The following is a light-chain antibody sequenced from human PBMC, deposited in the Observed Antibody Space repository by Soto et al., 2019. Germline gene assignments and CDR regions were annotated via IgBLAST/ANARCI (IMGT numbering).Light chain of an antibody. J-gene: IGKJ4*01. Sequence: DIQMTQSPSSLSASVGDRVTITCRASQSISIYLNWYQQKPGEAPNLLIYAASRLQSGVPTRFSDSGTGTDFTLNISSLQPEDFATYHCQQSYSSSLTFGGGTKVEIK. CDR3: QQSYSSSLT. V-gene: IGKV1-39*01. CDR2: AAS. CDR1: QSISIY.